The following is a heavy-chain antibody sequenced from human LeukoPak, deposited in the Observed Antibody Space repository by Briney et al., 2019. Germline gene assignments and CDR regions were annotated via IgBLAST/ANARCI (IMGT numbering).Heavy chain of an antibody. CDR2: MNPNSGNS. CDR1: GYTFTTYD. Sequence: ASVKVSCKASGYTFTTYDINWVRQAPGQGLEWMGWMNPNSGNSGYAQKFQGRVTIARNTSISTAYMELSSLRSEDTAVYYCARGTGSMDVWGKGTTVTVSS. J-gene: IGHJ6*03. V-gene: IGHV1-8*03. CDR3: ARGTGSMDV.